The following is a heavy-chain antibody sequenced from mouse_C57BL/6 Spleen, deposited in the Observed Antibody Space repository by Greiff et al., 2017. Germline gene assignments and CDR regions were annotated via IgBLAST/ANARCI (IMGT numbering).Heavy chain of an antibody. D-gene: IGHD1-1*01. J-gene: IGHJ3*01. CDR2: IHPNSGST. CDR1: GYTFTSYW. V-gene: IGHV1-64*01. Sequence: QVQLQQSGAELVKPGASVKLSCKASGYTFTSYWMHWVKQRPGQGLEWIGMIHPNSGSTNYNEKFKSKATLTVDKSSSTAYMQLSSLTSEDSAVYYCARVGDYGSSSWFAYWGKGTLVTVSA. CDR3: ARVGDYGSSSWFAY.